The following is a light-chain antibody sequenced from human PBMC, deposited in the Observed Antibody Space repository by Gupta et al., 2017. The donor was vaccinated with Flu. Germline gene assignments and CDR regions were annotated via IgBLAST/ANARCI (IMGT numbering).Light chain of an antibody. CDR1: QSVSRRY. CDR2: VAS. CDR3: RQDGSSRT. J-gene: IGKJ3*01. Sequence: PGTLSWSQGERATLSCRASQSVSRRYLGWDQQKPGQAPRPIIYVASSRAMGIPDRFSGSGDGTDFTLTISRRVSEHCAVYYVRQDGSSRTFGPGTKVDIK. V-gene: IGKV3-20*01.